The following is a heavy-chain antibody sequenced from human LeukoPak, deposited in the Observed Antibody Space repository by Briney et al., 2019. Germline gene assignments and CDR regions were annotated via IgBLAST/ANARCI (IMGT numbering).Heavy chain of an antibody. J-gene: IGHJ5*02. CDR2: INPTTRST. CDR1: GYTFTSYY. D-gene: IGHD6-13*01. V-gene: IGHV1-46*01. Sequence: ASVKVSCKASGYTFTSYYMHWVRQAPGQGLEWMGIINPTTRSTSYAQKFQGRVTMTRDTSTSTAYMELRSLRSDDTAVYYCARNRAAAGTHQGPRWFDPWGQGTLVTVSS. CDR3: ARNRAAAGTHQGPRWFDP.